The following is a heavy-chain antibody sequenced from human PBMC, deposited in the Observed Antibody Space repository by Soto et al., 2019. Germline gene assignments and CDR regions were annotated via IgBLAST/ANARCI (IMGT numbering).Heavy chain of an antibody. Sequence: PGGSLRRSCAASGLPVSNQYMTWVRQAPGKGLEWVSVIHSGGNTFYADSVKGRFTISRDNSKSTLYLQMNSLRAEDTAVYHCARNGRPSLYYYMDVWGKGTTVTVSS. V-gene: IGHV3-66*01. CDR2: IHSGGNT. D-gene: IGHD2-8*01. J-gene: IGHJ6*03. CDR1: GLPVSNQY. CDR3: ARNGRPSLYYYMDV.